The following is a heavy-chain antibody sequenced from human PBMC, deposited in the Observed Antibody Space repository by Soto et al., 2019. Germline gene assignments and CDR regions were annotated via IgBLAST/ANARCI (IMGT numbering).Heavy chain of an antibody. V-gene: IGHV3-23*01. J-gene: IGHJ4*02. CDR3: AKRPLTAAGFDY. CDR2: IIGSGGGT. D-gene: IGHD6-13*01. CDR1: GFTFSNYA. Sequence: EVQLLESGGGLVQPWGSLRLCCAASGFTFSNYAMTCVRQAPGKGLEWVSVIIGSGGGTYFVGSLKGRFTISRDNAKNTVYLQINSLRAEDTAVYYCAKRPLTAAGFDYWGQGTLVTVSS.